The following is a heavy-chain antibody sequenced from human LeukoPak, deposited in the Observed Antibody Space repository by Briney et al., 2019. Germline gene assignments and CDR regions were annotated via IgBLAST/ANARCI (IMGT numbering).Heavy chain of an antibody. CDR3: ARDDIVVVPAATAVDYYYYGMDV. Sequence: AGGSLRLSCAASGFTFSDYYMSWIRQAPGKGLEWVSYISSSSSYTNYADSVKGRFTISRDNAKNSLYLQMNSLRAEDTAVYYCARDDIVVVPAATAVDYYYYGMDVWGQGTTVTVSS. J-gene: IGHJ6*02. CDR2: ISSSSSYT. CDR1: GFTFSDYY. D-gene: IGHD2-2*01. V-gene: IGHV3-11*05.